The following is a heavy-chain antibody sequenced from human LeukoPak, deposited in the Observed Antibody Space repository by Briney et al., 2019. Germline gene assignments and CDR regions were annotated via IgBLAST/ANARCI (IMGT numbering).Heavy chain of an antibody. J-gene: IGHJ4*02. CDR3: ARDVSGGFYDGDGFDY. CDR1: GFTFSSYW. CDR2: IKQDGSEK. V-gene: IGHV3-7*01. Sequence: PGGSLRLSCAASGFTFSSYWMSWVRQAPGKGLERVANIKQDGSEKYYVDSVKGRFTISRDNAKNSLYLQMNSLRAEDTAVYYCARDVSGGFYDGDGFDYWGQGTLVTVSS. D-gene: IGHD1-26*01.